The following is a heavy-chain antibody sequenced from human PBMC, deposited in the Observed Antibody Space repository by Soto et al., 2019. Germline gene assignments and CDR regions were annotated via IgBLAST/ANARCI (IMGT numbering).Heavy chain of an antibody. V-gene: IGHV3-21*01. CDR2: ISSNSAYI. CDR1: GFTFRIFT. J-gene: IGHJ5*02. CDR3: TRDATRDSSARGWFDP. D-gene: IGHD6-13*01. Sequence: GGSLRLSCAASGFTFRIFTMNWVRHAPGKGLEWVSTISSNSAYIYYTDALRGRFTISRDNAKNSLHLQMNSLRAEDTAVYYCTRDATRDSSARGWFDPWGPGTLVTVSS.